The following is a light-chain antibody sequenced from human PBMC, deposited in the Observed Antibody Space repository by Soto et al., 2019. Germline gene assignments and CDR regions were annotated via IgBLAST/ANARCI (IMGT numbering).Light chain of an antibody. Sequence: QSALTQPASVSGSPGQSITISCTGTSSDVGGYNYVSWYQQHPGKAPKLMIYGVSNRPSGVSSRFSGSKSGNTASLTISGLQAEDEADYYCISYTGSSTSYVFGSGTKVTVL. CDR3: ISYTGSSTSYV. V-gene: IGLV2-14*01. J-gene: IGLJ1*01. CDR2: GVS. CDR1: SSDVGGYNY.